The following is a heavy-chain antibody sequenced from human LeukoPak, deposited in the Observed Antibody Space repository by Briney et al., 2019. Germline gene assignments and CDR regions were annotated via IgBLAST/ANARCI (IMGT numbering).Heavy chain of an antibody. CDR1: GGSISSGGYS. D-gene: IGHD3-22*01. J-gene: IGHJ4*02. CDR2: IYWDDNK. CDR3: AHYYYDTSGFDY. Sequence: NPSQTLSLTCAVSGGSISSGGYSWSWLRQPPGKALEWLALIYWDDNKRYSPSLKSRLIITKDTSKNQVVLTMTNMDPVDTATYYCAHYYYDTSGFDYWGQGTLVTVSS. V-gene: IGHV2-5*08.